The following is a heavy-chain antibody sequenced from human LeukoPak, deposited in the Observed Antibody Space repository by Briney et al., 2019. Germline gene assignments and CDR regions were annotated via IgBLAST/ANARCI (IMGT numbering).Heavy chain of an antibody. CDR2: ISGSGGST. J-gene: IGHJ4*02. CDR3: AKETYDILTGYPYYFDY. Sequence: GGSLRLSCAASGFTFSSYAMSWVRQAPGKGLEWVSAISGSGGSTYYADSVKGRITISRDNSKNTLYLQMSSLRAEDTAVYYCAKETYDILTGYPYYFDYWGQGTLVTVSP. D-gene: IGHD3-9*01. CDR1: GFTFSSYA. V-gene: IGHV3-23*01.